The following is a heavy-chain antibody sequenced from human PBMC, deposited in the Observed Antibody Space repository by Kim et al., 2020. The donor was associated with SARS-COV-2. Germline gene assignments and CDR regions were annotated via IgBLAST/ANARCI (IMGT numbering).Heavy chain of an antibody. CDR2: IYYSGST. CDR3: ARRGYSYGYLYYYYYGMDV. V-gene: IGHV4-39*01. Sequence: SETLSLTCTVSGGSISSSSYYWGWIRQPPGKGLEWIGSIYYSGSTYYNPSLKSRVTISVDTSKNQFSLKLSSVTAADTAVYYCARRGYSYGYLYYYYYGMDVWGQGTTVTVSS. CDR1: GGSISSSSYY. D-gene: IGHD5-18*01. J-gene: IGHJ6*02.